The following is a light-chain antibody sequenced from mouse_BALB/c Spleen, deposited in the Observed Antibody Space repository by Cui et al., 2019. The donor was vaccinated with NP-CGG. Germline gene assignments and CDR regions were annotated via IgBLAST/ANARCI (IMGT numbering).Light chain of an antibody. V-gene: IGKV5-43*01. CDR3: QQRNSWPQLT. J-gene: IGKJ5*01. CDR2: EAS. CDR1: QNSSNN. Sequence: DIVLTQSPATLSVIPGERVSRAYRDSQNSSNNQHWYQQKSHESPRLLIKEASESISGIRSRFSGSGSGTDFTLSINSVETEDFGMYFCQQRNSWPQLTFGAGTKLELK.